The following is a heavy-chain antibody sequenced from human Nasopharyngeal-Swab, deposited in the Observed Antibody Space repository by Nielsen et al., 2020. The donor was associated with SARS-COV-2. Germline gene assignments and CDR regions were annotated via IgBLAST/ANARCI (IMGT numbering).Heavy chain of an antibody. D-gene: IGHD3-22*01. CDR3: ARSTYYYDSSGYSFDY. CDR2: INAGNGNT. J-gene: IGHJ4*02. Sequence: ASVKVSCKASGYTFTSYAMHWVRQAPGQRLEWMGWINAGNGNTKYSQKFQGRVTITRDISASTAYMELSSLRSEDTAVYYCARSTYYYDSSGYSFDYWGQGTLVTVSS. CDR1: GYTFTSYA. V-gene: IGHV1-3*01.